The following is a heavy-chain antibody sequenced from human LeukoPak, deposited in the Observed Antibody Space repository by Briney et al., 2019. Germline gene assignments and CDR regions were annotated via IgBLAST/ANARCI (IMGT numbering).Heavy chain of an antibody. J-gene: IGHJ6*02. D-gene: IGHD3-3*01. V-gene: IGHV1-18*01. CDR1: GYTFTSYG. CDR3: ARAPLRFLEWLLSYYYGMDV. Sequence: ASVKVSCKASGYTFTSYGISWVRQAPGQGLEWMGWISAYNGNTNYAQKLQGRVTMTTDTSTSTAYMELRSLRSDDTAVYYCARAPLRFLEWLLSYYYGMDVWGQGTTATVSS. CDR2: ISAYNGNT.